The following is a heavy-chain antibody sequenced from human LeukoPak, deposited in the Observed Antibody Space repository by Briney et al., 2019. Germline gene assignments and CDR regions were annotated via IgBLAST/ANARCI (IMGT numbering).Heavy chain of an antibody. CDR3: AKDLRFEDAFDI. CDR2: ISGSGGST. D-gene: IGHD3-16*01. CDR1: GFTFSSYA. V-gene: IGHV3-23*01. Sequence: GGSLRLSCAASGFTFSSYAMSWVRQAPGKGLEWVSAISGSGGSTYYADSVKGRFTISRDNSKNTLYLQMNSPRAEDTAVYYCAKDLRFEDAFDIWGQGTLVTVSS. J-gene: IGHJ4*02.